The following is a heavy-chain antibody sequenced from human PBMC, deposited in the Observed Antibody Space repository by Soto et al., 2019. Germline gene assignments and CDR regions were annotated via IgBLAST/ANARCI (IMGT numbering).Heavy chain of an antibody. V-gene: IGHV4-39*01. D-gene: IGHD3-3*01. Sequence: SETLSLTCTVSGGSISSSSYYWGWIRQPPGKGLEWIGSIYYSGSTYYNPSLKSRVTISVDTSKNQFSLKLSSVTAADTAVYFFSRHGRLLRFLEWFPTPGDYWGQGTLVTVSS. CDR2: IYYSGST. J-gene: IGHJ4*02. CDR3: SRHGRLLRFLEWFPTPGDY. CDR1: GGSISSSSYY.